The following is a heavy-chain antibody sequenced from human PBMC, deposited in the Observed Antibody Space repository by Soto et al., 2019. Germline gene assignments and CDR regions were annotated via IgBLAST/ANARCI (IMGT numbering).Heavy chain of an antibody. Sequence: EVQLLESGGGLVQPGGSLRLSCAASGFTFSIYAMGWVRQAPGKGLEWVSAIGGSGGTYYADSVKGRFTISRDNSQNTLYLQMTSLRAEDTAVYYCAKTAEAVAGTVYGYWGQGTLVTVS. CDR3: AKTAEAVAGTVYGY. CDR2: IGGSGGT. V-gene: IGHV3-23*01. CDR1: GFTFSIYA. J-gene: IGHJ4*02. D-gene: IGHD6-19*01.